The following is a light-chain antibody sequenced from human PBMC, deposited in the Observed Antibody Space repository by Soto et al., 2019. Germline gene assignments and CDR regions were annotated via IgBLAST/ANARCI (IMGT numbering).Light chain of an antibody. CDR1: QSISTW. CDR3: QHYTTYAGT. Sequence: DIHMTQSPATLSASVGDRVTITCRASQSISTWLAWYQQKPGKAPKLLIYWASSLESGVPSRFSGSGSGTEFTLTNSSLQPDDFATYYCQHYTTYAGTFGPGTNMDIK. V-gene: IGKV1-5*03. J-gene: IGKJ3*01. CDR2: WAS.